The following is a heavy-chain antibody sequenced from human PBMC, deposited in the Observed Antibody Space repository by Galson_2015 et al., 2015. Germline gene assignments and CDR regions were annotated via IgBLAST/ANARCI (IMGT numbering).Heavy chain of an antibody. D-gene: IGHD6-13*01. Sequence: ADSVKGRFTISRDNSKNTLYLQVSSLRANDTAVYYCARLPGIAAAGTRLYFDYWGQGTQMTVSS. V-gene: IGHV3-23*01. CDR3: ARLPGIAAAGTRLYFDY. J-gene: IGHJ4*02.